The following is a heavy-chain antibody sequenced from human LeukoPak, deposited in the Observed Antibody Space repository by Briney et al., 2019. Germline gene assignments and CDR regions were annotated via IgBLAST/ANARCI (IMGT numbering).Heavy chain of an antibody. Sequence: ASVKVSYKASGGTFSSYAISWVRQAPGQGLEWMGGIIPIFGTANYAQKFQGRVTITADESTSTAYMELSSLRSEDTAVYYCARVGVKIGRYGSGSYYDYWGQGTLVTVSS. CDR3: ARVGVKIGRYGSGSYYDY. CDR1: GGTFSSYA. D-gene: IGHD3-10*01. CDR2: IIPIFGTA. V-gene: IGHV1-69*13. J-gene: IGHJ4*02.